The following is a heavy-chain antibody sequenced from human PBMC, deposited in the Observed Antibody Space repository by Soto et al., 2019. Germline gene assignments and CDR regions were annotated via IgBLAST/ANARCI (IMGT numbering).Heavy chain of an antibody. CDR3: ATPKGYPDYVGPHAFDI. D-gene: IGHD4-17*01. V-gene: IGHV5-51*01. J-gene: IGHJ3*02. CDR2: IYPGDSDT. CDR1: GYSFTSYW. Sequence: GESLKISCKGSGYSFTSYWIGWVRQMPGKGLEWMGIIYPGDSDTRYSPSFQGQVTISADKSISTAYLQWSSLKASDTAMYYCATPKGYPDYVGPHAFDIWGQGTMVTVSS.